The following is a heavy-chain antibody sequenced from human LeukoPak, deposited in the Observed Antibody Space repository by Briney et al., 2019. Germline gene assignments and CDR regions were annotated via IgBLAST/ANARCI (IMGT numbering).Heavy chain of an antibody. CDR3: AKGRTGFSYGYGIDY. J-gene: IGHJ4*02. Sequence: GGSLRLSCAASGFTLNSYAMSWVRQAPGKGLEWVSSISTSDGTTYYADSVKGRFTISRDNSKNTLYLQMNSLRAEDAAIYYCAKGRTGFSYGYGIDYWGQGTLDTVSS. D-gene: IGHD5-18*01. CDR2: ISTSDGTT. CDR1: GFTLNSYA. V-gene: IGHV3-23*01.